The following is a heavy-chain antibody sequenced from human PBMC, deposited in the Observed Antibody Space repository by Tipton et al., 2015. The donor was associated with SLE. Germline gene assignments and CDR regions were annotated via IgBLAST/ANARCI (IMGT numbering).Heavy chain of an antibody. J-gene: IGHJ4*02. D-gene: IGHD6-6*01. CDR1: GGSLSSSSYY. CDR3: ARGGGLIAARQGNYFDY. V-gene: IGHV4-39*07. CDR2: IYYSGST. Sequence: TLSLTCTVSGGSLSSSSYYWGWIRQPPGKGLEWIGSIYYSGSTYYNPSLKSRVTISVDTSKNQFSLKLSSVTAADTAVYYCARGGGLIAARQGNYFDYWGQGTLVTVSS.